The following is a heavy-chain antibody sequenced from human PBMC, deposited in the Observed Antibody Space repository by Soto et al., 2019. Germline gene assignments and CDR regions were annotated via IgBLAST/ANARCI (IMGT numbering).Heavy chain of an antibody. CDR3: ARGGELPPHYYYMDV. J-gene: IGHJ6*03. D-gene: IGHD1-26*01. Sequence: GGSLRLSCAASGFTFSSYGMHWVRQAPGKGLEWVAVIWYDGSNKYYADSVKGRFTISRDNSKNTLYLQMNSLRAEDTAVYYCARGGELPPHYYYMDVWGKGTTVTVSS. CDR2: IWYDGSNK. CDR1: GFTFSSYG. V-gene: IGHV3-33*01.